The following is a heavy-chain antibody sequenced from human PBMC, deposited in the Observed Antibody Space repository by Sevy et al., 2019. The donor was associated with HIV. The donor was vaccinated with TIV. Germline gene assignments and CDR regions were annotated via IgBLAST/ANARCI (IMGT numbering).Heavy chain of an antibody. J-gene: IGHJ4*02. CDR2: ISGSGGST. CDR1: GFSFSSYA. CDR3: AKDGGYRSPSLAN. D-gene: IGHD2-15*01. Sequence: GSLRLSCAASGFSFSSYAMTWVRQATGKGLEWVSLISGSGGSTFYADSVKGRFTISRDNSKNTLYLQMNSLRADDTAVYYCAKDGGYRSPSLANWGQGTLVTVSS. V-gene: IGHV3-23*01.